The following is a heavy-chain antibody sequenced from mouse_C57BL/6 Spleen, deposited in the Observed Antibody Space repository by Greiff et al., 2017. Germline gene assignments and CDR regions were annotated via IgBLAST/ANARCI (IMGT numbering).Heavy chain of an antibody. J-gene: IGHJ4*01. CDR2: IWTGGGT. CDR3: ARDGDSSGTGDY. D-gene: IGHD3-2*02. CDR1: GFSLTSYA. V-gene: IGHV2-9-1*01. Sequence: QVQLKESGPGLVAPSQSLSITCTVSGFSLTSYAISWVRQPPGKGLEWLGVIWTGGGTTYNSALKSRLSIIKDNSKSQVFLKMNSLQTDDAARYYCARDGDSSGTGDYWGQGTSVTVSS.